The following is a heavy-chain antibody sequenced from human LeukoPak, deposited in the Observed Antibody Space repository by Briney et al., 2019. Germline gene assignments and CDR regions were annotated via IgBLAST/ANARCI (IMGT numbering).Heavy chain of an antibody. D-gene: IGHD1-26*01. V-gene: IGHV3-7*01. J-gene: IGHJ3*01. CDR1: GFVFSDSW. CDR2: IKQDGSDK. Sequence: PGGSLRLSCAASGFVFSDSWMTWVRQAPGKGLEWVANIKQDGSDKYYVDSVKGRFTISRDNAKNSLDLQMNSLRAEDTAVYYCVKYRGKGTSWPLDVWGQGAIVTVSS. CDR3: VKYRGKGTSWPLDV.